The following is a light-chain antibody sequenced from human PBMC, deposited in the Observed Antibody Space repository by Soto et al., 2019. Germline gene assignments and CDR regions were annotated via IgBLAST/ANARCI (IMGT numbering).Light chain of an antibody. CDR1: SSNIGGNS. J-gene: IGLJ1*01. CDR3: GSWDSSLSAYV. V-gene: IGLV1-51*01. Sequence: QSVMTQPPSVSAAPGQTVTISCSGSSSNIGGNSVSLYQQLPGTAPKLLIYDYNKRPSGIPDRFSGSKSGTSATLGITGFQTGDEADYYCGSWDSSLSAYVFGTGTKLTVL. CDR2: DYN.